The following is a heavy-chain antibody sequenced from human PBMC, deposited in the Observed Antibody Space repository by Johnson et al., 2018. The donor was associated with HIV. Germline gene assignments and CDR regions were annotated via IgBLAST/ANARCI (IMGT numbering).Heavy chain of an antibody. CDR1: GFAFRTYW. CDR2: IYGNERT. V-gene: IGHV3-66*01. Sequence: VQLVESGGGVVQPGRSLRLSCAASGFAFRTYWMVWVRQAPGNGLEWVSVIYGNERTFYADSVRGRFTISGDTSTNTLHLQMHSLTAEDTALYYCARGTITMIRGVIGLDIWGQGTMVTVSS. J-gene: IGHJ3*02. D-gene: IGHD3-10*01. CDR3: ARGTITMIRGVIGLDI.